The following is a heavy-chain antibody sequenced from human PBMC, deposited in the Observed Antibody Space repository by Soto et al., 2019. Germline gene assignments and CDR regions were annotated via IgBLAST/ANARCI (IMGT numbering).Heavy chain of an antibody. CDR3: AKYGS. D-gene: IGHD1-1*01. V-gene: IGHV3-30*18. CDR2: ISYDGSNK. J-gene: IGHJ4*02. CDR1: GFTFSSYG. Sequence: VQLVESGGGVVQPGRSLRLSCAASGFTFSSYGMHWVRQAPGKGLEWVAVISYDGSNKYYADSVKGRFTISRDNSKNTLYLQMNSLRAEDTAVYYCAKYGSWGQGTLVTVSS.